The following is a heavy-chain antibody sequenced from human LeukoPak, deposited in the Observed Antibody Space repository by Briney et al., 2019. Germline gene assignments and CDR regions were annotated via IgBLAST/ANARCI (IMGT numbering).Heavy chain of an antibody. CDR1: GYTFTSYG. CDR3: ARGIDRYCSGGSCFALGY. CDR2: ISAYNGNT. Sequence: ASVKVSCKASGYTFTSYGISWVRQAPGQGLEWVGWISAYNGNTNYAQKLQGRVTMTTDTSTSTAYMELRSLRSDDTAVYYCARGIDRYCSGGSCFALGYWGQGTLVTVSS. D-gene: IGHD2-15*01. J-gene: IGHJ4*02. V-gene: IGHV1-18*01.